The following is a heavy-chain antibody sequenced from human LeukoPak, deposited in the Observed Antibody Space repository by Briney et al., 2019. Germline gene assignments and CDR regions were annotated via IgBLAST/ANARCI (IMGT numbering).Heavy chain of an antibody. CDR2: IYYSGST. CDR1: GGSISSSSYY. CDR3: ARHGSSFDYYYYYMDV. J-gene: IGHJ6*03. V-gene: IGHV4-39*01. Sequence: SVTLSLTCTVSGGSISSSSYYWGWIRQPPGKGLEWIGSIYYSGSTYYNPSLKSRVTISVDTSKNQFSLKLSSVTAADTAVYYCARHGSSFDYYYYYMDVWGKGTTVTVSS. D-gene: IGHD6-13*01.